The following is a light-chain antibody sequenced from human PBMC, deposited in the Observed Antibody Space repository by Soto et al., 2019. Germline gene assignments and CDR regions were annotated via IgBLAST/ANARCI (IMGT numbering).Light chain of an antibody. CDR1: QSISSY. Sequence: DIQMTQSPSSLSASVGDRVTITCRASQSISSYLNWYQQKPGKAPKLLIYKASTLKSGVPSRFSGSGSGTEFTLTISSLQPDDFATYYCQHYNSYSWTFGQGTKVDI. J-gene: IGKJ1*01. CDR3: QHYNSYSWT. V-gene: IGKV1-5*03. CDR2: KAS.